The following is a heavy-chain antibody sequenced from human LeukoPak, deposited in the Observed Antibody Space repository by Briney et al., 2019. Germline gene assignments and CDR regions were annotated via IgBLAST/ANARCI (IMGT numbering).Heavy chain of an antibody. Sequence: SETLSLTCTVSGGSISSDNYSWRWIRQPAGKGLEWIGRVYTSGRTNYNPSLKSRVTISVDTSKNQFSLKLSSVTAADTAVYYCARVTTVTHDAFDIWGQGTMVTVSS. V-gene: IGHV4-61*02. D-gene: IGHD4-17*01. CDR3: ARVTTVTHDAFDI. CDR1: GGSISSDNYS. CDR2: VYTSGRT. J-gene: IGHJ3*02.